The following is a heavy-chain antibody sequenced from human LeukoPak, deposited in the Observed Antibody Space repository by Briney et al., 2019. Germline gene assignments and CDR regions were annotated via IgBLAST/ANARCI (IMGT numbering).Heavy chain of an antibody. J-gene: IGHJ4*02. D-gene: IGHD5-18*01. V-gene: IGHV3-9*01. CDR2: IRWNSGSI. Sequence: GGSLRLSCAASGFTFDDYAMPWVRQAPGKGLEWVSGIRWNSGSIGYADSVKGRFTISRDNAKNSLYLQMNSLRAEDTALYYCAKADSYGYFDYWGQGTLVTVSS. CDR1: GFTFDDYA. CDR3: AKADSYGYFDY.